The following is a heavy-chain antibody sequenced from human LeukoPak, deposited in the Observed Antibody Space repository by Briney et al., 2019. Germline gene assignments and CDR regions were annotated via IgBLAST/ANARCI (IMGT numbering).Heavy chain of an antibody. J-gene: IGHJ4*02. CDR2: ISSNSDNT. V-gene: IGHV1-18*01. CDR1: GYTFTSYG. D-gene: IGHD7-27*01. Sequence: ASVKVSCKTAGYTFTSYGISWVRQAPGQGLEWMGWISSNSDNTNYAQKFQVRVTMTTDTSTSTAYMELRSLRSDDTALYFCARDWGSIKVIADYWGQGTLVTVSS. CDR3: ARDWGSIKVIADY.